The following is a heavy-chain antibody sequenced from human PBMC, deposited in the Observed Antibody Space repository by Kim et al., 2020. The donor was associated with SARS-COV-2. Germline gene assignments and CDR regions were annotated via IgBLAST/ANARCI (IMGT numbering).Heavy chain of an antibody. CDR2: IYYNGSI. D-gene: IGHD6-6*01. V-gene: IGHV4-31*03. CDR1: GGSISSDGYY. Sequence: SETLSLTCTVSGGSISSDGYYWNWLRQHPGKGLEWIGYIYYNGSIYYSPSLKSRVTVSVDTSKNQFSLRLSSVTAADTAVYYCARGRDLKQLVRNYYGLDVWGEGTSVTVSS. J-gene: IGHJ6*04. CDR3: ARGRDLKQLVRNYYGLDV.